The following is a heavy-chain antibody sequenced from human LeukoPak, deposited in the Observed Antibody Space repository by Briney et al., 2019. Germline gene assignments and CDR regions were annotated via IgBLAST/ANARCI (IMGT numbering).Heavy chain of an antibody. CDR2: INPNSGAT. D-gene: IGHD6-13*01. V-gene: IGHV1-2*06. Sequence: ASVKVSCKTSGYTFTGYLVHWVRQAPGQGLEWMGRINPNSGATNYAQSFQGRVTMTRDTSASTAYMELSSLRSEDTAVYYCARDRPKYSSSFVLDYWGQGTLVTVSS. J-gene: IGHJ4*02. CDR3: ARDRPKYSSSFVLDY. CDR1: GYTFTGYL.